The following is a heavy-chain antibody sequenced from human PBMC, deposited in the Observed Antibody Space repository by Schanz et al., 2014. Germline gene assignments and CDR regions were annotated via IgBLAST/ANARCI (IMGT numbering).Heavy chain of an antibody. CDR3: AKDISDTSGKDDY. Sequence: EVQLLESGGGLVQPGGSLRLSCLASGFAFSSYGMNWLRQAPGKGLEWVSAINTGVNTYYADSVRGRFTMSRDNSKNTLYLQMNSLRVEDSAIYYCAKDISDTSGKDDYWGQGTLVTVSS. V-gene: IGHV3-23*01. CDR1: GFAFSSYG. J-gene: IGHJ4*02. D-gene: IGHD3-22*01. CDR2: INTGVNT.